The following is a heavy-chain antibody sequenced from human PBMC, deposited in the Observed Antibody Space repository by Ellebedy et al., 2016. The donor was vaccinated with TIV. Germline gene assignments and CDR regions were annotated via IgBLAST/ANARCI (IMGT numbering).Heavy chain of an antibody. CDR3: ARHGGSGWYITY. CDR1: GGSISSSSHY. D-gene: IGHD6-19*01. CDR2: IDYRGST. V-gene: IGHV4-39*01. J-gene: IGHJ4*02. Sequence: SETLSLTXTVSGGSISSSSHYWGWIRQPPGKGLEWIGSIDYRGSTYYNPSLKSRVTISVDTSKNQFSLKLSSVTAADTAVYNCARHGGSGWYITYWGQGTLVTVSS.